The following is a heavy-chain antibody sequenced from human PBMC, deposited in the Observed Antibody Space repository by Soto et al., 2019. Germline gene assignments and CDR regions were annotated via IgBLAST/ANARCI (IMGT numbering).Heavy chain of an antibody. CDR1: GFTFSSYA. Sequence: EVPLLESGGGLVQPGGSLRLSCAASGFTFSSYAMSWVRQAPGKGLEWVSSMSGSGGSTYYADSVKGRFTISRDNSKNTLYLQMNSLRAEDTAVYYCASLGVAVNFDYWGQGTLVTVSS. CDR3: ASLGVAVNFDY. V-gene: IGHV3-23*01. J-gene: IGHJ4*02. CDR2: MSGSGGST. D-gene: IGHD6-19*01.